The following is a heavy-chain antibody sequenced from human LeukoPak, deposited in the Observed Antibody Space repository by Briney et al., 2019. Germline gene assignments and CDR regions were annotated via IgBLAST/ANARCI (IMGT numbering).Heavy chain of an antibody. Sequence: GGSLRLSCAASGFTFSDYYMSWIRQAPGKGLEWVSYISSSGSTIYYADSVKGRFTISRDNAKNSLYLQMNSLRAEDTAVYYCARDRIVVVPAAHPVDYWGQGTLVTVSS. D-gene: IGHD2-2*01. J-gene: IGHJ4*02. CDR1: GFTFSDYY. CDR2: ISSSGSTI. V-gene: IGHV3-11*01. CDR3: ARDRIVVVPAAHPVDY.